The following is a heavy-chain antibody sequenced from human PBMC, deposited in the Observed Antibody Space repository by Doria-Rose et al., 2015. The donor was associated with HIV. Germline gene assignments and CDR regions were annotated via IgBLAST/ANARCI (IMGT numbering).Heavy chain of an antibody. Sequence: PGLVKPSQTLSLNCTVSGVSISSSGFYWNWIRHLPGKGLEWIGYIYYSGSAYYNPSLKSRLTISVDTSKNQFSLALRSVTAADTAVYYCARGGGYDPGLYWGQGNLVTVSS. CDR1: GVSISSSGFY. CDR2: IYYSGSA. V-gene: IGHV4-31*03. CDR3: ARGGGYDPGLY. J-gene: IGHJ4*02. D-gene: IGHD5-12*01.